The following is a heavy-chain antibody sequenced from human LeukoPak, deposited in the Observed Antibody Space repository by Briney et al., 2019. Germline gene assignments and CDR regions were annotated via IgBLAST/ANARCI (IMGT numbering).Heavy chain of an antibody. CDR3: ARSRDGYNILDY. CDR2: IVGGGDPT. V-gene: IGHV3-23*01. J-gene: IGHJ4*02. CDR1: GFTFSSFA. Sequence: PGRSLRLSCAASGFTFSSFAMTWVRQAPGKGLEWVSAIVGGGDPTHYAGSVRGRSTISRDNSKNTLNLQMNSLRAEDTAVYYCARSRDGYNILDYWGQGTLVTVSS. D-gene: IGHD5-24*01.